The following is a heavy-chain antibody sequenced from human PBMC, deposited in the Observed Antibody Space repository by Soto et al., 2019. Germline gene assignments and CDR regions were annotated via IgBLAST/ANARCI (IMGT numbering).Heavy chain of an antibody. CDR3: AKDRLYFDSSGYLAL. V-gene: IGHV3-30*18. Sequence: PGGSLRLSCTASGFTFRNSGMHWVRQVPGKGLEWLAGISYDGSNKYYPDSDKGRFTISRDNSKSTLYLQMNSLSAGDTALYFCAKDRLYFDSSGYLALWGQGVLVTVSS. J-gene: IGHJ4*02. D-gene: IGHD3-22*01. CDR1: GFTFRNSG. CDR2: ISYDGSNK.